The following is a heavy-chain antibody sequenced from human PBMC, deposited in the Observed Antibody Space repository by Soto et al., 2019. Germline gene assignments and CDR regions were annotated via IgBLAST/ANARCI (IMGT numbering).Heavy chain of an antibody. CDR2: ISSGGSTI. J-gene: IGHJ4*02. Sequence: GGSLRLSCAASGFTFSTHTMNWVRQAPGKGLEWVSSISSGGSTIYYADSVKGRFTISRDNAKNSLYLDMNSLRAEDTAVYYCARDGYGDYYFDYWGQGTLVTVSS. CDR3: ARDGYGDYYFDY. V-gene: IGHV3-48*04. D-gene: IGHD4-17*01. CDR1: GFTFSTHT.